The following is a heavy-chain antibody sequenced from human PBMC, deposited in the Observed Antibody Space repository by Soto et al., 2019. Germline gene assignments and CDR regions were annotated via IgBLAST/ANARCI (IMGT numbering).Heavy chain of an antibody. V-gene: IGHV1-18*01. D-gene: IGHD3-3*01. CDR1: GYTFTSYG. Sequence: ASVKVSCKASGYTFTSYGISWVRQAPGQVLEGMGWISAYNGNTNYAQKLQGRVTMTTDTSTSTAYMELRSLRSDDTAVYYCARDNRRTIFGVVIIRGDWFDPWGQGTLVTVSS. CDR2: ISAYNGNT. CDR3: ARDNRRTIFGVVIIRGDWFDP. J-gene: IGHJ5*02.